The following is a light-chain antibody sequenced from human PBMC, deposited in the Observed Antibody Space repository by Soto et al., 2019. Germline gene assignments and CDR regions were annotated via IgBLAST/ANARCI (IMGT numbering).Light chain of an antibody. CDR3: TSFPRSAYV. CDR1: SSDIYDYKF. V-gene: IGLV2-14*01. CDR2: EVT. J-gene: IGLJ1*01. Sequence: QSALTQPASVSGSPGQSITISCTGTSSDIYDYKFVSWYQQHPGKAPKLIIYEVTRRPSGVSDRFSGSKSGNTASLTISGFQAEDEADYYCTSFPRSAYVFGTGTKLTVL.